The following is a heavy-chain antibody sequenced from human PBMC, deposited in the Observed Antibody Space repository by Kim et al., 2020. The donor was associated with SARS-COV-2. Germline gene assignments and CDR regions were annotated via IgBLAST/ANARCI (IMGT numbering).Heavy chain of an antibody. CDR1: GYTFTSYG. CDR3: ARVDYYDSSGYPWDY. Sequence: ASVKVSCKASGYTFTSYGISWVRQAPGQGLEWMGWISAYNGNTNYAQKLQGRVTMTTDTSTSTAYMELRSLRSDDTAVYYCARVDYYDSSGYPWDYWGQGTLVTVSS. D-gene: IGHD3-22*01. V-gene: IGHV1-18*01. J-gene: IGHJ4*02. CDR2: ISAYNGNT.